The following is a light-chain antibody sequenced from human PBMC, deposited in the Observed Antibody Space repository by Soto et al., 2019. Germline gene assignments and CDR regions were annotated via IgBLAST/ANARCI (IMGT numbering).Light chain of an antibody. CDR2: DAS. V-gene: IGKV1-5*01. Sequence: DIQMTQSPSTLSASVGDRVTITCRASQSINSWLAWYQQKPGKAPKLLIYDASSLESGVPSRFSGSGSGTEFTLTISSLQPDDFATYYCQQYNSWTFGQGTKVDVK. CDR3: QQYNSWT. J-gene: IGKJ1*01. CDR1: QSINSW.